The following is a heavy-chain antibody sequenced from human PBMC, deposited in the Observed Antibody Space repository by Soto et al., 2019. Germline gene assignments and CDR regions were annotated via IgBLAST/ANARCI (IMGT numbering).Heavy chain of an antibody. CDR1: GFSFSTFS. CDR2: ISTSRATI. D-gene: IGHD1-26*01. V-gene: IGHV3-48*02. Sequence: GGSPRLSCAASGFSFSTFSMNWFRQAPGKGLQWISYISTSRATIHYADSVKGRFTISRDNAKNLLYLQMNSLSDAYTAMYDCARDGATTGHWDFWGEGTLVTVSS. J-gene: IGHJ4*02. CDR3: ARDGATTGHWDF.